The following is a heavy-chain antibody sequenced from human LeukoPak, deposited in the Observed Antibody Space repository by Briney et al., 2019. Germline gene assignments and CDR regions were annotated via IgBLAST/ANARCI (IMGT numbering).Heavy chain of an antibody. V-gene: IGHV3-30-3*01. CDR3: AGAPQLVRNYYYYGMDV. Sequence: GGSLRLSCAASGFTFSSYAMHWVRQAPGKGLEWVAVISYDGSNKYYADSVKGRFTISRDNSKNTLYLQMNSLRAEDTAVYYCAGAPQLVRNYYYYGMDVWGQGATVTVSS. J-gene: IGHJ6*02. D-gene: IGHD6-6*01. CDR1: GFTFSSYA. CDR2: ISYDGSNK.